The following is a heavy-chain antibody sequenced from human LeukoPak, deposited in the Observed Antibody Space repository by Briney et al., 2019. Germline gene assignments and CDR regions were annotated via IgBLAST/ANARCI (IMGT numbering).Heavy chain of an antibody. CDR2: INQDGGGE. CDR3: ARAGPYQLPPRPVDY. V-gene: IGHV3-7*01. D-gene: IGHD2-2*01. CDR1: GFTFSSYW. Sequence: PGGSQRLSCAASGFTFSSYWMSWVREARGEGREWVANINQDGGGEYYVDSVKGRFTISRDNAKISLFLQMNSLRAEDTAIYYCARAGPYQLPPRPVDYGGQGTLVTVSS. J-gene: IGHJ4*02.